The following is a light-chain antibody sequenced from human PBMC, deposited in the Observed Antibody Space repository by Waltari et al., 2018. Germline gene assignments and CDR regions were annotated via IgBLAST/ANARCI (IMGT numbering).Light chain of an antibody. CDR1: QSISRA. Sequence: IVLTQSPGALSLSPGERATLSCRASQSISRALAWYQLKPGQAPRLLIFGAPIRATDIPDRFSGSGSGTDFSLIIDRLEPEDFAVYFCQHYLRLPATFGQGTKVEI. J-gene: IGKJ1*01. V-gene: IGKV3-20*01. CDR2: GAP. CDR3: QHYLRLPAT.